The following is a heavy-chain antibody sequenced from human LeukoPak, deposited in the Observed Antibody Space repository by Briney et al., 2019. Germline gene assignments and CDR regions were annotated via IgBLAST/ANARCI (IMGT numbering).Heavy chain of an antibody. CDR2: IYYRGST. CDR3: ARVGTVYDFWSGYSDYYYYMDV. D-gene: IGHD3-3*01. Sequence: SETLCLTCTVSGGSISSHYSSWIREPPGKGLEWSGYIYYRGSTNYNPSLRSRVTISVDTSKNQFSLKLSSVTAADTAVYYCARVGTVYDFWSGYSDYYYYMDVWGKGTTVTVSS. V-gene: IGHV4-59*11. CDR1: GGSISSHY. J-gene: IGHJ6*03.